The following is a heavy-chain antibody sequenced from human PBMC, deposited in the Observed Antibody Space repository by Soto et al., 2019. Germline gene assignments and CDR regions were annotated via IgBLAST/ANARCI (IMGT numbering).Heavy chain of an antibody. Sequence: PGGSLRLSCAASGFIFSSYAMHWGRPAPGKGLEWVAVISYDGSNKYYADSVKGRFTISRDNSKNTLYLQMNSLRAEDTAVYYCATPTTIDYWGQGTLVTVSS. D-gene: IGHD4-17*01. CDR3: ATPTTIDY. J-gene: IGHJ4*02. CDR2: ISYDGSNK. CDR1: GFIFSSYA. V-gene: IGHV3-30-3*01.